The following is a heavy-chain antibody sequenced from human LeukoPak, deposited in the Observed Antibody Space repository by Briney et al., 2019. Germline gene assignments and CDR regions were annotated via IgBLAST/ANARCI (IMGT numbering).Heavy chain of an antibody. V-gene: IGHV3-11*01. D-gene: IGHD3-22*01. J-gene: IGHJ4*02. CDR3: ARDRRWTYYDSSGYFR. CDR2: ISSSGSTI. Sequence: GGSLRLSCAASGFTFSDYYMSWIRQAPGKGLEWVSYISSSGSTIYYADSVKGRFTISRDNAKNSLYLQMNSLRAEDTAVYYCARDRRWTYYDSSGYFRWGQGTLVTVSS. CDR1: GFTFSDYY.